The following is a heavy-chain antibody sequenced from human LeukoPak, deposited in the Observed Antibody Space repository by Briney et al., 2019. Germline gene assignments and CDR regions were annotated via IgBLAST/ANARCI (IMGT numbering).Heavy chain of an antibody. D-gene: IGHD2-2*01. CDR3: AIPRGCSSTSCSIYYFDY. CDR2: LIPIFGTA. Sequence: SVKVSCKASGGTFSSYAISWVRQAPGQGLEWMGGLIPIFGTANYAQKFQGRVTITADESTSTAYMELSSLRSEDTAVYYCAIPRGCSSTSCSIYYFDYWGQGTLVTVSS. J-gene: IGHJ4*02. V-gene: IGHV1-69*13. CDR1: GGTFSSYA.